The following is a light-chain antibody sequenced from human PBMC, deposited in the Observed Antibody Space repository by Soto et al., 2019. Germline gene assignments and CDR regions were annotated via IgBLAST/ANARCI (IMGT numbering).Light chain of an antibody. V-gene: IGKV3-11*01. J-gene: IGKJ5*01. CDR1: QSVSSN. Sequence: EIVVTQSPATLSVSPGERATLSCRASQSVSSNFAWYQHKPGQAPRFLIYDASKRATGTPARFSGSGSGTDFTLTISSLEPEDFAVYYCQQRKSWPAITFGQGTRLEIK. CDR2: DAS. CDR3: QQRKSWPAIT.